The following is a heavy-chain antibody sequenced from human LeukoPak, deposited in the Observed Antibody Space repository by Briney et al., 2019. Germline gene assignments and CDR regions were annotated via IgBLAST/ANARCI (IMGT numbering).Heavy chain of an antibody. CDR1: GFIFRSYG. CDR2: ILYDVITK. Sequence: GGXLRLSCAASGFIFRSYGIHWVRQAPGKGVEGVAFILYDVITKYYPDSVKRRFTISRDNSKSTLYLQMNSLRVEDTAIYYCAKAGSNSWGNFDVWGQGTMVTVSS. D-gene: IGHD6-13*01. J-gene: IGHJ3*01. CDR3: AKAGSNSWGNFDV. V-gene: IGHV3-30*02.